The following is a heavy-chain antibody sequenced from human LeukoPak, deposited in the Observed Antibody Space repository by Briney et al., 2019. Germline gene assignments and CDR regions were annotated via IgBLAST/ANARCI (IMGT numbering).Heavy chain of an antibody. CDR3: ARLDCSSTSCYNGDGGWFDP. D-gene: IGHD2-2*02. CDR2: IYYSGST. J-gene: IGHJ5*02. CDR1: GGSISSGDYY. Sequence: PSQTLSLTCTVSGGSISSGDYYWSWIRQPPGKGLEWIGYIYYSGSTYYNPSLKSRVTISVDTSKNQFSLKLSSVTAADTAVYYCARLDCSSTSCYNGDGGWFDPWGQGTLVTVSS. V-gene: IGHV4-30-4*08.